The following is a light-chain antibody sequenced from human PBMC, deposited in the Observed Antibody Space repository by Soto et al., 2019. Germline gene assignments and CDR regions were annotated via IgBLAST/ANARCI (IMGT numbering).Light chain of an antibody. CDR1: QSFSTW. J-gene: IGKJ4*01. CDR3: QQYYRYPLS. CDR2: DAS. V-gene: IGKV1-5*01. Sequence: DIQMTQSPSTLSASVGDRVTVTCRASQSFSTWLAWYQQKPGKAPKLLIYDASILESGVPSRFSGSGSGTDFTLTFRSLQPDDFATYYCQQYYRYPLSFGGGTRWRSN.